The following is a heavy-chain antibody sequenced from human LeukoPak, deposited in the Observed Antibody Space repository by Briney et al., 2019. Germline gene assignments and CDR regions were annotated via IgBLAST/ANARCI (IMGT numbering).Heavy chain of an antibody. CDR2: IYGSGST. CDR3: ARDGAYCAGGSCHSYNAFDI. V-gene: IGHV4-59*01. CDR1: GGSISSYY. J-gene: IGHJ3*02. Sequence: PSETLSLTCTVSGGSISSYYWSWIRQPPGKGLEWIGHIYGSGSTNYNPSLKSRVTLSVDTSKNQFSLKLSSVTAADTAVYYCARDGAYCAGGSCHSYNAFDICGQGTVVTVSS. D-gene: IGHD2-15*01.